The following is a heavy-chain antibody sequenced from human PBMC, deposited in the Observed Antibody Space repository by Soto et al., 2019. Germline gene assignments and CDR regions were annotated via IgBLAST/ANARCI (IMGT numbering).Heavy chain of an antibody. CDR2: VYHTGRT. CDR3: ARDFAYFDS. Sequence: SVTLSLTCTVSGGSFNSGSYSWSWIRQPPGKGLEWIGYVYHTGRTSYTPSLKSRVSISRDTSKNQFSLNLDSVTAADTAVYFCARDFAYFDSWGQGTLVTVSS. J-gene: IGHJ4*02. CDR1: GGSFNSGSYS. V-gene: IGHV4-61*01. D-gene: IGHD3-3*01.